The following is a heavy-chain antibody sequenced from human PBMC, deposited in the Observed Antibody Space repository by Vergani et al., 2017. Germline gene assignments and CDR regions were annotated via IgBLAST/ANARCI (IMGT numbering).Heavy chain of an antibody. Sequence: QEQLGQSGAEVRKPGASVKVSCKASGYNFTSFDINGVRLATGQGLEWMGWMNPKSGNTAYAAKFQGRITMTRESSTDTAYREMKSLRSEDTAIYFCARGVLDAKCRRNWFGPWGQGTVVTVSS. J-gene: IGHJ5*02. D-gene: IGHD5/OR15-5a*01. V-gene: IGHV1-8*01. CDR2: MNPKSGNT. CDR3: ARGVLDAKCRRNWFGP. CDR1: GYNFTSFD.